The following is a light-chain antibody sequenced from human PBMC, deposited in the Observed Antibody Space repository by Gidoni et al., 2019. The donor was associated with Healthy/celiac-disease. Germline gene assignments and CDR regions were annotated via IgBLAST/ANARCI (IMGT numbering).Light chain of an antibody. CDR1: QDISNY. CDR3: QQYDNLPPLVT. Sequence: DIQMTQSPSPLSASVGDRVTITCQASQDISNYFNWYQQKPGKAPKLLIYDASNLETGVPSRFSGSGSGTDFTFTISSLQPEDIATYYCQQYDNLPPLVTFGPGTKVDIK. J-gene: IGKJ3*01. V-gene: IGKV1-33*01. CDR2: DAS.